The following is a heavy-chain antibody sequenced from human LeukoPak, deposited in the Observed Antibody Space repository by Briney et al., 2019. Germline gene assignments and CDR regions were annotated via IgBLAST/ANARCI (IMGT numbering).Heavy chain of an antibody. D-gene: IGHD1-26*01. V-gene: IGHV4-34*01. J-gene: IGHJ4*02. CDR1: GGSFSGYY. CDR3: ARGEYSGSTYYFDY. CDR2: INHSGST. Sequence: SEALSLTCAVYGGSFSGYYWSWIRQPPGKGLEWIGEINHSGSTNYNPSLKSRVTISVDTSKNQFSLKLSSVTAADTAVYYCARGEYSGSTYYFDYWGQGTLVTVSS.